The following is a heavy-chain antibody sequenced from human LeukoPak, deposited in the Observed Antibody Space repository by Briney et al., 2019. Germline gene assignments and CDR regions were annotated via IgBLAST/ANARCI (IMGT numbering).Heavy chain of an antibody. CDR3: ARHNWNYNYFDY. J-gene: IGHJ4*02. V-gene: IGHV1-18*01. CDR2: SSVYNGNT. D-gene: IGHD1-7*01. CDR1: GYTFRSYG. Sequence: ASVKVSCKASGYTFRSYGIHWVRQAPGQGLEWMGWSSVYNGNTNYAQKFQGRVTMTTDTSTSTAYMELRSLRSDDTAVYYCARHNWNYNYFDYWGQGTLVTVSS.